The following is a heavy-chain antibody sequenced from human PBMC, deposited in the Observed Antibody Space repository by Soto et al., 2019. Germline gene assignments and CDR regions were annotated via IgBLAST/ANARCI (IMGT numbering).Heavy chain of an antibody. J-gene: IGHJ5*02. CDR2: IYYSGST. D-gene: IGHD6-13*01. V-gene: IGHV4-39*01. CDR1: GGSISSSSYY. Sequence: SETLSLTCTVSGGSISSSSYYWGWIRQPPGKGLEWIGSIYYSGSTYYNPSLKSRVTISVDTSKNQFSLKLSSVTAADTAVYYCARQDSSSWYLAANWFDPWGQGTLVTVSS. CDR3: ARQDSSSWYLAANWFDP.